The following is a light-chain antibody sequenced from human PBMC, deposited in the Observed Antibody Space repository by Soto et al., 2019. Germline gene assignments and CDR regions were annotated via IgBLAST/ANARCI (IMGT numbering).Light chain of an antibody. CDR1: QSISNW. Sequence: DIQMTQSPSTLSASVGDRVTITCRASQSISNWLAWYQQKPGKAPNLLIYDASRLESGVPSRFSDSGSGTEFTLTISNLQPDDFATYYCQQYNSYPYSFGQGTKLEIK. J-gene: IGKJ2*03. CDR2: DAS. V-gene: IGKV1-5*01. CDR3: QQYNSYPYS.